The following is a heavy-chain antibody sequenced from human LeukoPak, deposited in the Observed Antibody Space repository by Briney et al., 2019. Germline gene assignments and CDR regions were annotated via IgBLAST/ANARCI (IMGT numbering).Heavy chain of an antibody. CDR3: AKDLYYYDSSGYSYYFDY. CDR2: ISGSGGST. CDR1: GFTLSSYA. D-gene: IGHD3-22*01. Sequence: GGSLRLSCAASGFTLSSYAMSWVRQAPGKGLEWVSAISGSGGSTYYADSVKGRFTISRDNSKNTLYLQMNSLRAEDTAVYYCAKDLYYYDSSGYSYYFDYWGQGTLVTVSS. J-gene: IGHJ4*02. V-gene: IGHV3-23*01.